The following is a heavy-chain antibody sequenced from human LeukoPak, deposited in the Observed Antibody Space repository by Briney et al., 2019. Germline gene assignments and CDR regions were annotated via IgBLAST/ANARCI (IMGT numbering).Heavy chain of an antibody. CDR2: IYSGGNT. CDR3: ATSRSRIIDY. CDR1: GFTVSSNY. V-gene: IGHV3-66*01. J-gene: IGHJ4*02. D-gene: IGHD2-2*01. Sequence: AGGSLRLSCAASGFTVSSNYMYWVRQAPGKGLEWVSVIYSGGNTYYADSVKGRFTISRDTSKNTLYLQMDSLRAEDTAVYYCATSRSRIIDYWGQGTLVTVSS.